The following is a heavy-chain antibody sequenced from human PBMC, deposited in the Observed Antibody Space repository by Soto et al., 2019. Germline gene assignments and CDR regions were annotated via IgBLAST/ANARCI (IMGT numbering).Heavy chain of an antibody. D-gene: IGHD3-9*01. CDR2: INPNSGGT. J-gene: IGHJ6*02. CDR3: ARDPGVVRYITGGPYYGMDV. V-gene: IGHV1-2*04. Sequence: GASVKVSCKASGYTFTGYYMHWVRQAPGQGLEWMGWINPNSGGTNYAQKFQGWVTMTRDTSISTAYMELSRLRSDDTAVYYCARDPGVVRYITGGPYYGMDVWGQGTTVTVSS. CDR1: GYTFTGYY.